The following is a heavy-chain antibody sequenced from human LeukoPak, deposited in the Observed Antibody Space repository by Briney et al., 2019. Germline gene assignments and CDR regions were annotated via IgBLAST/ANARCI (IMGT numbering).Heavy chain of an antibody. CDR3: ARRPSVQLERRSLQYYYYYYMDV. CDR1: GYTFTGYY. CDR2: INPNSGGT. V-gene: IGHV1-2*02. J-gene: IGHJ6*03. D-gene: IGHD1-1*01. Sequence: ASVKVSCKASGYTFTGYYMHWVRQAPGQGLAWMGWINPNSGGTNYAQKFQGRVTMTRDTSISTAYMELSRLRSDDTAVYYCARRPSVQLERRSLQYYYYYYMDVWGKGTTVTVSS.